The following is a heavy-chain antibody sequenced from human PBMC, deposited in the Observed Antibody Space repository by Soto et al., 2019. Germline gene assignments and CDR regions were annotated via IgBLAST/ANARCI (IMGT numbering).Heavy chain of an antibody. J-gene: IGHJ6*03. CDR1: GYTFTSYG. CDR3: ARGGRGPAAVTRYYMDV. Sequence: ASVKVSCKASGYTFTSYGISWVRQAPGQGLEWMGRISACNGNTSYAQKLQGRVTMTTDTSTSTVYMELSSLRSEDTAVYYCARGGRGPAAVTRYYMDVGGKGTTVTFSS. D-gene: IGHD2-2*01. V-gene: IGHV1-18*01. CDR2: ISACNGNT.